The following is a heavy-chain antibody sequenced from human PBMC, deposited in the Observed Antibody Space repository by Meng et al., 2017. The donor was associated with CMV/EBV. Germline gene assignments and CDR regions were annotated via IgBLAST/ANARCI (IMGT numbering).Heavy chain of an antibody. CDR1: GFTFSSHW. D-gene: IGHD5-24*01. CDR2: IDNDGSRT. J-gene: IGHJ3*02. Sequence: GESLKISCAASGFTFSSHWIHWVRQAPGKGLVWVSRIDNDGSRTNYADSVKGRFTISRDNAKNTLYLQMNSLGAEDTAVYYCTRGGLQHAFDIWGQGTMVTVSS. V-gene: IGHV3-74*01. CDR3: TRGGLQHAFDI.